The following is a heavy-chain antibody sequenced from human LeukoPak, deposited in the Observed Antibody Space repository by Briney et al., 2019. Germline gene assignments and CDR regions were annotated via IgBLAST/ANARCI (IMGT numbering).Heavy chain of an antibody. CDR2: IRYDGSSK. D-gene: IGHD5-18*01. J-gene: IGHJ4*02. V-gene: IGHV3-30*02. CDR3: AKERDTAMVTIDY. Sequence: GGSLRLSCAASGFTFSSYGMHWVRQAPGKGLEWVAFIRYDGSSKYYTDSVKGRFTISRDNSKNTLYLQMNSLRAEDTAVYYCAKERDTAMVTIDYWGQGTLVTVSS. CDR1: GFTFSSYG.